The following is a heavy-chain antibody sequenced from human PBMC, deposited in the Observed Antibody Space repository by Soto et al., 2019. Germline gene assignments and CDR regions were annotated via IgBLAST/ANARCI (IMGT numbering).Heavy chain of an antibody. CDR1: GYTFTGYY. CDR3: AIDLSRYSSSSWFDP. CDR2: INPNSGGT. J-gene: IGHJ5*02. D-gene: IGHD6-6*01. V-gene: IGHV1-2*02. Sequence: ASVKVSCKASGYTFTGYYMHWVRQAPGQGLEWMGWINPNSGGTNYAQKFQGRVTMTRDTSISTAYMELSRLRSDDTAVYYCAIDLSRYSSSSWFDPWGQGTLVTVSS.